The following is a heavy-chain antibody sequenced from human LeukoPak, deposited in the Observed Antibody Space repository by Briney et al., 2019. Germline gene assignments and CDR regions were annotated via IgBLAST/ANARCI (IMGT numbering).Heavy chain of an antibody. CDR2: MNPNSGNT. V-gene: IGHV1-8*01. Sequence: GASVKVSCKASGYTFTSYDINWVRQATGQGLEWMGWMNPNSGNTGYAQKFQGRVTMTRNTSISTAYMELSSLRSEDTAVYYCARAPSKARITMVRGVINSKYYFDYWGQGTLVTVSS. D-gene: IGHD3-10*01. CDR1: GYTFTSYD. CDR3: ARAPSKARITMVRGVINSKYYFDY. J-gene: IGHJ4*02.